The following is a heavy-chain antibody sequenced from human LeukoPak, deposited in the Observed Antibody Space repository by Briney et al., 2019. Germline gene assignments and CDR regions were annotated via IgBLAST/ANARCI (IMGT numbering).Heavy chain of an antibody. J-gene: IGHJ6*04. D-gene: IGHD3-9*01. CDR2: VIPIFGTA. CDR1: GGTFSSYA. CDR3: ARDEPAPNYDILTGYYRNYYYGMAA. V-gene: IGHV1-69*13. Sequence: ASVKVSCKAAGGTFSSYAISWVRQGPGQGLEWMGVVIPIFGTANYAQKFQGRVTITADESTSTAYMELSSLTSENTAVYYCARDEPAPNYDILTGYYRNYYYGMAAWGKGTTVTVSS.